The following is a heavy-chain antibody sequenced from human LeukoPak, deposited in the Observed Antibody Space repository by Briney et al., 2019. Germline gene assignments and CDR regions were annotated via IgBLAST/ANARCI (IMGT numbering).Heavy chain of an antibody. CDR3: AREGYCSGGRGYYNFDY. D-gene: IGHD2-15*01. Sequence: HGESLQISCKGSGYSFTSYWISWVRQMPGKGLEWMGRIDPSDSYTNYSPSFQGHVTISADKSISTAYLQWSSLKASDTAMYYCAREGYCSGGRGYYNFDYGGKGTRVTVSS. J-gene: IGHJ4*02. CDR1: GYSFTSYW. V-gene: IGHV5-10-1*01. CDR2: IDPSDSYT.